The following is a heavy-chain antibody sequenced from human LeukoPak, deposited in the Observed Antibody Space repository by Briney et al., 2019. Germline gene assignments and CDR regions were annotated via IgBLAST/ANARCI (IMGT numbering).Heavy chain of an antibody. V-gene: IGHV4-59*01. Sequence: PSETLSLTCTVSGGSISSYYWSWIRQPPGKGLEWIGYIYYSGSTNYNPSLKSRVTISVDTSKNQFSLKLSSVTAADTAVYYCARGPTEPLYYYYYYYMDVWGKGTTVTVSS. CDR1: GGSISSYY. D-gene: IGHD1-14*01. CDR3: ARGPTEPLYYYYYYYMDV. CDR2: IYYSGST. J-gene: IGHJ6*03.